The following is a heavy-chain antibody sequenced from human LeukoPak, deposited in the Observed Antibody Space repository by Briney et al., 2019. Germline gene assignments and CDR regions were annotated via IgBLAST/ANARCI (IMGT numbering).Heavy chain of an antibody. V-gene: IGHV1-69*05. CDR2: IIPIFGTA. CDR3: ARVSPDILTPFDP. CDR1: GGTFSSYA. Sequence: SVKVSCKASGGTFSSYAISWVRQAPGQGLEWMGGIIPIFGTANYAQKFQGRVTITTDGSTSTAYMELSSLRSEDTAVYYCARVSPDILTPFDPWGQGTLVTVSS. D-gene: IGHD3-9*01. J-gene: IGHJ5*02.